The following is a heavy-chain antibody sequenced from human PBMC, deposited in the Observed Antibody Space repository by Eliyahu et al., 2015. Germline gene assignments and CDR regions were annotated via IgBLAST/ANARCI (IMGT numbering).Heavy chain of an antibody. J-gene: IGHJ4*02. CDR2: ISHSGST. CDR1: GGSISGTHL. V-gene: IGHV4-4*02. D-gene: IGHD3-10*01. Sequence: QVQLQESGPGLVKPSGTLSLTCTISGGSISGTHLWSWVRQPPGKGLEWIGEISHSGSTNYNPSLKSRVTISEDKSKNQFSLKLDSVTAADTAIYYCASLGLSGSYYFDSWGQGTLITVSS. CDR3: ASLGLSGSYYFDS.